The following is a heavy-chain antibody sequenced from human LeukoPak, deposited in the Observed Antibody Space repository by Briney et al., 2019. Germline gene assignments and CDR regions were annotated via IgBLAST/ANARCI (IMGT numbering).Heavy chain of an antibody. CDR2: ISLSGTI. Sequence: PSETLSLTCTVSGGSFSNYFWTWIRQPPEKGLEWIGEISLSGTIKYNPSLKSRVTISVDTSKNQFSLKLSTVTAADTAVYYCASSTTTVTTRTLDYWGQGALVIVSS. V-gene: IGHV4-34*01. J-gene: IGHJ4*02. D-gene: IGHD4-17*01. CDR1: GGSFSNYF. CDR3: ASSTTTVTTRTLDY.